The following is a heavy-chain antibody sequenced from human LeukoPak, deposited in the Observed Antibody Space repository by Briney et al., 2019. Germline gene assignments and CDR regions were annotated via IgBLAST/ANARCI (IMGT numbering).Heavy chain of an antibody. Sequence: GGSLRLSCAAYGFTFSDHHMEWVRQDPGKGLESIGRIKNKDYAYSTVYSGSVKGRFTFSRDDPKNSLYLQMNSLTTEDTAVYYCARKHGTSASCSDYWGQGNLVTVSS. V-gene: IGHV3-72*01. J-gene: IGHJ4*02. D-gene: IGHD2-2*01. CDR1: GFTFSDHH. CDR3: ARKHGTSASCSDY. CDR2: IKNKDYAYST.